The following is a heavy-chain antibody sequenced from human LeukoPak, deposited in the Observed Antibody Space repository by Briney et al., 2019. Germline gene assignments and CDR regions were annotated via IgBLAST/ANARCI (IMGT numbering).Heavy chain of an antibody. CDR3: ARDVTTRGKHYFDY. D-gene: IGHD2/OR15-2a*01. Sequence: PSDTLSLTCTVSGYSISSGYYWGWIRQPPGKGLEWIGSIYHSGSTYYNPSLKRRVTISVDTSKNQFSLKLSSVTAADTAVYYCARDVTTRGKHYFDYWGQGTLVTVSS. CDR2: IYHSGST. V-gene: IGHV4-38-2*02. CDR1: GYSISSGYY. J-gene: IGHJ4*02.